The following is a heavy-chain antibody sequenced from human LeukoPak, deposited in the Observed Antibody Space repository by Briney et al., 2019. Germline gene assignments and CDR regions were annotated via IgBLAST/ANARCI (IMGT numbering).Heavy chain of an antibody. V-gene: IGHV1-18*01. CDR2: ISAYNGNT. D-gene: IGHD2-21*01. CDR3: AGAAYNWFDP. J-gene: IGHJ5*02. CDR1: GGTFSSYG. Sequence: GSVKVSCKASGGTFSSYGISWVRQAPGQGLEWMGWISAYNGNTNYAQKLQGRVTMTTDTSTSTAYMELRSLRSDDTAVYYCAGAAYNWFDPWGQGTLVTVSS.